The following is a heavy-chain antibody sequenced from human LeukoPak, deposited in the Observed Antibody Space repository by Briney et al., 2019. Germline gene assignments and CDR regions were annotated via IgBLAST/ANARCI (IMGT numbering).Heavy chain of an antibody. CDR3: IRGGVDY. CDR1: GFTFTTYW. CDR2: IKEDGSGK. Sequence: GGSLRLSCAASGFTFTTYWMSWVRQAPGKGLEFVANIKEDGSGKYYVDSVKGRFTISRDNAKNTLYLQMNSLRAEDTAIYYCIRGGVDYWGQGTLVTVSS. J-gene: IGHJ4*02. V-gene: IGHV3-7*01.